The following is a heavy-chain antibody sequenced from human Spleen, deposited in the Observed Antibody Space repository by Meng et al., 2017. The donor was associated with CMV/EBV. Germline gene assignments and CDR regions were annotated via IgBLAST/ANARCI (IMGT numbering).Heavy chain of an antibody. CDR2: ISVNSDKV. CDR1: GFTVSSNY. J-gene: IGHJ4*02. V-gene: IGHV3-21*04. Sequence: GGSLRLSCAASGFTVSSNYMSWVRQAPGKGLEWVSGISVNSDKVGYADSVKGRFTISRDNAKKSLYLQMNSLRAEDTAVYYCARERVYGNDFWSGGDYWGQGTLVTVSS. CDR3: ARERVYGNDFWSGGDY. D-gene: IGHD3-3*01.